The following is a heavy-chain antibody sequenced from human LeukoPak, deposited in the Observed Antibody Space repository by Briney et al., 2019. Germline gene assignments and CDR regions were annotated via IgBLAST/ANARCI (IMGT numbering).Heavy chain of an antibody. CDR3: AKDGGSTGYCFDY. Sequence: GGSLRLSCVASGFTFSNYAMSWVRQAPGKGLEWVSTISGRGSTNYADSVKGQFTISRDNSKNTLYVQMTSLRAEDTAIYYCAKDGGSTGYCFDYWGQGTLVTVSS. J-gene: IGHJ4*02. CDR2: ISGRGST. CDR1: GFTFSNYA. V-gene: IGHV3-23*01. D-gene: IGHD3-22*01.